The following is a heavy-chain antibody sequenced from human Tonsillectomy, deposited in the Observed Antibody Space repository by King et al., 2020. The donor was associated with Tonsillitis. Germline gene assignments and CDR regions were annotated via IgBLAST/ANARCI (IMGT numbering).Heavy chain of an antibody. CDR1: GYSFTTYW. V-gene: IGHV5-51*01. Sequence: VQLVESGAEVKKPXESLKISCKGSGYSFTTYWIGWVRQMPGKGLEWMGXXXPXDSXXRYSXSFXXQVTISADKSISTAYLPWXXXXASXXAMXXCARLGYDFVVVPTNRNYYYYYGMDVWGQGTTVTVSS. CDR2: XXPXDSXX. CDR3: ARLGYDFVVVPTNRNYYYYYGMDV. D-gene: IGHD3-3*01. J-gene: IGHJ6*02.